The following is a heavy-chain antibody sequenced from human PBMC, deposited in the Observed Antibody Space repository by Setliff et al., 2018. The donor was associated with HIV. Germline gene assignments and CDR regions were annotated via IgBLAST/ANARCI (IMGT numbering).Heavy chain of an antibody. D-gene: IGHD3-9*01. V-gene: IGHV3-21*06. J-gene: IGHJ6*02. CDR1: GLTFSSYS. CDR3: ARGARLQYFDWPSYALDV. CDR2: ISSSGAHI. Sequence: GGSLRLSCAASGLTFSSYSMNWVRQAPGKGLEWVASISSSGAHIFSADSLKGRFSISRDNGRNSLYLQMNSLRAEDTAVYYCARGARLQYFDWPSYALDVWGQGTTVTVSS.